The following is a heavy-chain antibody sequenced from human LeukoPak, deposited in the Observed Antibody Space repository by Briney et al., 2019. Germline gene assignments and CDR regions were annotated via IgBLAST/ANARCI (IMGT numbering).Heavy chain of an antibody. Sequence: TSETLSLTCAVYGGSFSGYYWSWIRQPPGKGLEWIGEINHSGSTNYNPSLKSRVTISVDTSKNQFSLKLSSVTAADTAVYYCAKDHLVVVPAASYMDVWGKGTTVTVSS. CDR3: AKDHLVVVPAASYMDV. V-gene: IGHV4-34*01. CDR1: GGSFSGYY. CDR2: INHSGST. D-gene: IGHD2-2*01. J-gene: IGHJ6*03.